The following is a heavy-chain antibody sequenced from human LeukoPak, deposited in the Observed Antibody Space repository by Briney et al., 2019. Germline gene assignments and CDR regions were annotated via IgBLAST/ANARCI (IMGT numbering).Heavy chain of an antibody. CDR2: INHRGST. CDR3: ARDRGYCSSTSCYAGLFAFDI. J-gene: IGHJ3*02. Sequence: SETLSLTCAVYGGSFSGYYWSWIRQPPGKGLEWFGEINHRGSTNYNPSLKSRVTISVDTSENQFSLKLSSVTAADTAVYYCARDRGYCSSTSCYAGLFAFDIWGQGTMVTVSS. D-gene: IGHD2-2*01. CDR1: GGSFSGYY. V-gene: IGHV4-34*01.